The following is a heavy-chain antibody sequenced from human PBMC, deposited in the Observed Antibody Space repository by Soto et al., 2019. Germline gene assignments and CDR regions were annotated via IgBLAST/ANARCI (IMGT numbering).Heavy chain of an antibody. Sequence: PGGSLRLSCAASGFTFSSYGMHWVRQAPGKGLEWVAVISYDGSNKYYADSVKGRFTISRDNSKNTLYLQMNSLRAEDTAVYYCAKEHQEWSISVGYYFDYWGQGTLVTVSS. J-gene: IGHJ4*02. V-gene: IGHV3-30*18. D-gene: IGHD3-3*01. CDR1: GFTFSSYG. CDR2: ISYDGSNK. CDR3: AKEHQEWSISVGYYFDY.